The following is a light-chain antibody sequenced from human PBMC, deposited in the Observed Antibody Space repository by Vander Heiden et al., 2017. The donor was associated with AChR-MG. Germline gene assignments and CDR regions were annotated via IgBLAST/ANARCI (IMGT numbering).Light chain of an antibody. CDR2: GAS. J-gene: IGKJ2*01. V-gene: IGKV3-20*01. CDR1: QSVSSNY. CDR3: QQYGSSPPHT. Sequence: EIVLTQSPGTLSFSPAERATLPCRASQSVSSNYLAWYQQKPGQAPRLLIFGASSRATGIPDRFSGSGSGTDFTLTISRLEPQDFALYYCQQYGSSPPHTFGQGTKLEIK.